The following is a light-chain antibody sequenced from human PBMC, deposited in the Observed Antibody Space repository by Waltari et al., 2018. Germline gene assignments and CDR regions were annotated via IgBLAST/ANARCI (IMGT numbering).Light chain of an antibody. V-gene: IGLV2-14*01. CDR2: DVI. CDR3: CSYTRSSTYV. CDR1: RSDIGTYHY. Sequence: QSALPQPASVSGSPGQSITISCTGTRSDIGTYHYLSWYQQYPGKAPKLMIYDVIKRPSGVSVRFSASKYGNPASLTISGLQAEDEADYYCCSYTRSSTYVFGTGTQVTVL. J-gene: IGLJ1*01.